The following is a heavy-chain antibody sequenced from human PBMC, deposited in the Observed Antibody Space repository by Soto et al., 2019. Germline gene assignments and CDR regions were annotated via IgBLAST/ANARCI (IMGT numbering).Heavy chain of an antibody. CDR3: ARDSALLWFGELLYPGYFDY. J-gene: IGHJ4*02. D-gene: IGHD3-10*01. CDR1: GFTFSSYS. Sequence: VGSLRLSCAASGFTFSSYSMNWVRQAPGKGLEWVSSISSSSSYIYYADSVKGRFTISRDNAKNSLYLQMNSLRAEDTAVYYCARDSALLWFGELLYPGYFDYWGQGTLVTVSS. CDR2: ISSSSSYI. V-gene: IGHV3-21*01.